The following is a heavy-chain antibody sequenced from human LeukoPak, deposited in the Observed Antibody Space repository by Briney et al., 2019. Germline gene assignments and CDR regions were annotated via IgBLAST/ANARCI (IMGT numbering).Heavy chain of an antibody. V-gene: IGHV4-30-4*01. CDR1: GGSISSGDYY. J-gene: IGHJ4*02. CDR2: IYYSGST. Sequence: PSETLSLTCTVSGGSISSGDYYWSWIRQPPGKGLEWIGYIYYSGSTYYNPSLKSRVTISVDTSQNQFSLKLSSVTAADTAVYYCARVSYSSRQRDFDYWGQGTLVTVSS. CDR3: ARVSYSSRQRDFDY. D-gene: IGHD6-13*01.